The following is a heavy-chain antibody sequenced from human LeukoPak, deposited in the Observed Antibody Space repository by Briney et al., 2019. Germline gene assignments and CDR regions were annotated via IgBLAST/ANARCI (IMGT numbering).Heavy chain of an antibody. CDR1: GFTFSNYA. J-gene: IGHJ3*02. V-gene: IGHV3-23*01. CDR2: IRGGGDTK. D-gene: IGHD4-17*01. Sequence: GGSLRLSCTASGFTFSNYAMTWVRQAPGKGLEWVASIRGGGDTKYYADSVKGRFTISRDNSKNTLFLQVNSLRGEDTAVYYCSGDPNGDYVGAFDMWGPGTMVTVSS. CDR3: SGDPNGDYVGAFDM.